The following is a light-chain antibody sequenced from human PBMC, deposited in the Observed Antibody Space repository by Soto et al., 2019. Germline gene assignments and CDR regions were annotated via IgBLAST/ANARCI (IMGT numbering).Light chain of an antibody. CDR1: SSDVGGYKY. V-gene: IGLV2-14*01. CDR2: DVS. CDR3: SSYTSSSTYF. Sequence: QSALTQPASVSGSPGQSITISCTGTSSDVGGYKYVSWYQQHTGKAPKLMIYDVSNRPSGVSNRFSGSKSGNTASLTISGLQAEDEADYYCSSYTSSSTYFFGTGTKLTVL. J-gene: IGLJ1*01.